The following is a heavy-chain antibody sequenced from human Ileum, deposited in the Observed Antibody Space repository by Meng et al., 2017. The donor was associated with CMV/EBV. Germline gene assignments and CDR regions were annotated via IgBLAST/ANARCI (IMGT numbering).Heavy chain of an antibody. CDR1: GFSLTNYW. J-gene: IGHJ4*02. CDR3: AKNTTIFGVVVTQDYFDY. Sequence: GESLKISCAASGFSLTNYWMHWVRQVPGKGLEWLSRISSDGRTTTYVDSVKGRFTTYRDNSKDTLYLQMNSLKSEDTAVYYCAKNTTIFGVVVTQDYFDYWGQGTLDTVSS. CDR2: ISSDGRTT. D-gene: IGHD3-3*01. V-gene: IGHV3-74*03.